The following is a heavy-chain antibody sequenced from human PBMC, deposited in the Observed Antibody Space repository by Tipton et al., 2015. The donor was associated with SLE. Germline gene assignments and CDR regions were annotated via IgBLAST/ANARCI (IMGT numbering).Heavy chain of an antibody. V-gene: IGHV3-11*06. Sequence: SLRLSCAASGFTFSDYYVSWIRQAPGMGLEWVSYISPGSTYTNYAESVKGRFTISRDNAENTLYLQMNSLGAEDTAVYYCARDRLVVAGFYMDVWGKGTTVTVSS. CDR1: GFTFSDYY. CDR3: ARDRLVVAGFYMDV. J-gene: IGHJ6*03. CDR2: ISPGSTYT. D-gene: IGHD6-19*01.